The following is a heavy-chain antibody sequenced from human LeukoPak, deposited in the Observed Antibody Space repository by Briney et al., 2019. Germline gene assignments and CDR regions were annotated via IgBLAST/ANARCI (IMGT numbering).Heavy chain of an antibody. D-gene: IGHD4-17*01. J-gene: IGHJ4*02. CDR3: AKTTTVTIYYDY. CDR1: GFTFSSYA. Sequence: GGSLRLSSAASGFTFSSYAMSWVRQAPGKGLEWVSAISGSGGSTYYADSVKGRFTISRDNSKNTLYLQMNSLRAEDTAVYYCAKTTTVTIYYDYWGQGTLVTVSS. V-gene: IGHV3-23*01. CDR2: ISGSGGST.